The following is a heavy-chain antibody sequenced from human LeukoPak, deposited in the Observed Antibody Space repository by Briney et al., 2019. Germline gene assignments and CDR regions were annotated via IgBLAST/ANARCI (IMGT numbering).Heavy chain of an antibody. V-gene: IGHV4-34*01. D-gene: IGHD3-9*01. CDR1: GGSFSGYY. CDR2: INHSGST. Sequence: PSETLSLTCAVYGGSFSGYYWSWIRQPPGKGLEWIGEINHSGSTNYNPSLKSRVTISVDTSKNQFSLKLSSVTAADTAVYYCARKLTYYDILSTLSSPNWFDPWGQGTLVTVSS. J-gene: IGHJ5*02. CDR3: ARKLTYYDILSTLSSPNWFDP.